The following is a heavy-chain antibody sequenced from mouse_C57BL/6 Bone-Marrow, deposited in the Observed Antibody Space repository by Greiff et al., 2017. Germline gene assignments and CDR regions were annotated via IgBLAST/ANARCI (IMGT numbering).Heavy chain of an antibody. CDR1: GFTFSDYG. CDR3: AQSYYYGPYWYFDV. CDR2: ISSGSSTI. J-gene: IGHJ1*03. V-gene: IGHV5-17*01. Sequence: EVQRVESGGGLVKPGGSLKLSCAASGFTFSDYGMHWVRQAPEKGLEWVAYISSGSSTIYYADTVKGRFTISRDNAKNTLFLQMTSLRSEDTAMYYCAQSYYYGPYWYFDVWGTGTTVTVSS. D-gene: IGHD1-1*01.